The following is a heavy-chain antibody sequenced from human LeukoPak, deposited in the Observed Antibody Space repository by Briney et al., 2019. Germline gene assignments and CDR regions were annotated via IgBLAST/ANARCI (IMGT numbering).Heavy chain of an antibody. CDR1: GGTFSSYA. J-gene: IGHJ4*02. Sequence: SVKVSCKASGGTFSSYAISWVRQAPGQGLEWMGRIIPIFGTANYAQKFQGRVTITTDESTSTAYMELSSLRSEDTAVCYCARSFRGSYGYGYWGQGTLVTVSS. D-gene: IGHD5-18*01. CDR2: IIPIFGTA. CDR3: ARSFRGSYGYGY. V-gene: IGHV1-69*05.